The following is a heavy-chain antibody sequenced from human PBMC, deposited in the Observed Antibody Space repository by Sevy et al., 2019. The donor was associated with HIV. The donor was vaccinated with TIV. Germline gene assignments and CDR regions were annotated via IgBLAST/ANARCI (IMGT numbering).Heavy chain of an antibody. CDR2: IYYSGST. D-gene: IGHD6-13*01. CDR3: ARESPYIAAAGKYYYYNGMDV. V-gene: IGHV4-59*02. CDR1: GGSVSSYF. Sequence: SETLSLTCTVSGGSVSSYFLSWIRQPPGKGLEWIGYIYYSGSTDYNPSLKSRVTISLDTSKNQFSLKLSSVTAADTAVYYCARESPYIAAAGKYYYYNGMDVWGQGTTVTVSS. J-gene: IGHJ6*02.